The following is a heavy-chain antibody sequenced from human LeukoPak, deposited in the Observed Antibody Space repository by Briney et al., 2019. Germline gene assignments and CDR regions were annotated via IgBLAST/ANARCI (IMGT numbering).Heavy chain of an antibody. V-gene: IGHV1-46*01. CDR2: INPSGGST. J-gene: IGHJ4*02. CDR1: GYTFTSYY. D-gene: IGHD2-2*01. CDR3: ARDYCSSTSCLFDY. Sequence: VASVKVSCKASGYTFTSYYMHWVRQAPGQGLEWMGIINPSGGSTSYAQKFQGRVTMTRDTSTSTAYMELSRLRSDDTAVFYCARDYCSSTSCLFDYWGQGTLVTVSS.